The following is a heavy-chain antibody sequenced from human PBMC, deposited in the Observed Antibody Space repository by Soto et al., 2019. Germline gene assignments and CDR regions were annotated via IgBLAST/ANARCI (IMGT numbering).Heavy chain of an antibody. CDR2: ISHSGST. Sequence: PSETLSLTCSVSGADINSGGFTWTWIRQHAGKGLEWLGYISHSGSTDYNPSLKSRLSISGDTSKNHFSLTLTSVTAADTAVYYCARSPYSLEGDGQHYYYGMDLWGLGTTVTVSS. V-gene: IGHV4-31*03. J-gene: IGHJ6*02. CDR3: ARSPYSLEGDGQHYYYGMDL. D-gene: IGHD2-15*01. CDR1: GADINSGGFT.